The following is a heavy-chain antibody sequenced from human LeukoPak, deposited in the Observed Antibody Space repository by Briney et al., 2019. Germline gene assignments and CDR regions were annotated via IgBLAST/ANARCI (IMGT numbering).Heavy chain of an antibody. J-gene: IGHJ6*02. V-gene: IGHV1-8*01. CDR2: MNPNSGNT. CDR3: ARGIAAPPYYYYGMDV. D-gene: IGHD6-6*01. Sequence: ASVKVSCKASGYTFTSYDINWVRQATGQGLEWMGWMNPNSGNTGYAQKFQGRVTMTRNTSISTAYMELSSLRSEDTAVYYCARGIAAPPYYYYGMDVWAKGPRSPSP. CDR1: GYTFTSYD.